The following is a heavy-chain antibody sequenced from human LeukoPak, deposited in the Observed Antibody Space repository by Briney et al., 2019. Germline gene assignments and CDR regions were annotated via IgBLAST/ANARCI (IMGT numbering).Heavy chain of an antibody. CDR2: IYYSGST. D-gene: IGHD1-1*01. CDR3: ARDTNDAFDI. J-gene: IGHJ3*02. Sequence: SETLSLTCTVSGGSISSYYWSWIRQPPGKGLEWIGYIYYSGSTNYNPSLKSRVTISVDMSKNQFSLKLSSVTAADTAVYYCARDTNDAFDIWGQGTMVTVSS. V-gene: IGHV4-59*01. CDR1: GGSISSYY.